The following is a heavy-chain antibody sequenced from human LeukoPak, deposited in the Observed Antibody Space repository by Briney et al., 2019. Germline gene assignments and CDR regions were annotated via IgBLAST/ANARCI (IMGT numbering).Heavy chain of an antibody. CDR2: IKQDGSEK. CDR3: AREGLVTYDAFDI. J-gene: IGHJ3*02. Sequence: GGSLRLSCAASGFTFSSYWMSWVRQAPGKGLEWVANIKQDGSEKYYVDSVKGRSTISRDNAKNSLYLQMNSLRAEDTAVYYCAREGLVTYDAFDIWGQGTMVTVSS. V-gene: IGHV3-7*01. CDR1: GFTFSSYW. D-gene: IGHD3/OR15-3a*01.